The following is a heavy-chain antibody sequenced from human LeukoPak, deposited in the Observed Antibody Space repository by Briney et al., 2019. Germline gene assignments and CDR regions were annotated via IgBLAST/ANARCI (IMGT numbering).Heavy chain of an antibody. Sequence: PSETLSLTCTVSGGSISSGSYYWSWIRQPAGKGLEWIGRIYTSGSTNYNPSLKSRVTIPVDTSKNQFSLKLSSVTAADTAVYYCARESTETGQWQVLFDIWGQGTMVTVSS. CDR3: ARESTETGQWQVLFDI. D-gene: IGHD6-19*01. CDR1: GGSISSGSYY. CDR2: IYTSGST. J-gene: IGHJ3*02. V-gene: IGHV4-61*02.